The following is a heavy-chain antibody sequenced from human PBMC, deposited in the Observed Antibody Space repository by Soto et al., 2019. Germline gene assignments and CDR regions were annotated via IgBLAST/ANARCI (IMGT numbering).Heavy chain of an antibody. Sequence: QVQLVESGGGVVQPGRSLRLSCAASGFTFSSYAMHWVRQAPGKGLEWVAVISYDGSNKYYADSVKGRFTISRDNSKNTLYLQMNRLRAEDTALYYCARECTLITMIPRRGYFAYWGQGTLVTVSS. CDR3: ARECTLITMIPRRGYFAY. V-gene: IGHV3-30-3*01. J-gene: IGHJ4*02. CDR2: ISYDGSNK. D-gene: IGHD3-22*01. CDR1: GFTFSSYA.